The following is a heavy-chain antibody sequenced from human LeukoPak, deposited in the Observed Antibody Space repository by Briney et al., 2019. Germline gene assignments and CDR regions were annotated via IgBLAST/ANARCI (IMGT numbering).Heavy chain of an antibody. J-gene: IGHJ4*02. V-gene: IGHV3-30-3*01. Sequence: HPGGSLRLSCAASGFSFSSYAMHWVRQAPGKGLEWLAVISSDGNNKYHADSVKGRFTIYRDNSKNRLYLEMNSLKPKDTAIYYCARETIVETALDYWGQGTLVTVSS. CDR1: GFSFSSYA. CDR2: ISSDGNNK. D-gene: IGHD5-18*01. CDR3: ARETIVETALDY.